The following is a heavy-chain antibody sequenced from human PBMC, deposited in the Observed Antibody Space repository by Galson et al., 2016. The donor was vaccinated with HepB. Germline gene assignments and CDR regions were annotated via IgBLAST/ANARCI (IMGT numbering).Heavy chain of an antibody. J-gene: IGHJ6*02. Sequence: PALVKPTQTLTLTCTLSGISPTPNGVGVGWIRQTPGKALEWLALIYWDGNRRYSPFLKSRLTITRDSIKDQVILTMTNMDPVDTGTYYCAHTGVPGRLIMDVWGPGTTVTVSS. V-gene: IGHV2-5*02. CDR2: IYWDGNR. D-gene: IGHD6-6*01. CDR1: GISPTPNGVG. CDR3: AHTGVPGRLIMDV.